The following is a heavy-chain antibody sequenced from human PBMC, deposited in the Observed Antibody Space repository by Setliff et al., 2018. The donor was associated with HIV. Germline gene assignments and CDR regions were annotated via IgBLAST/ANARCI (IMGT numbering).Heavy chain of an antibody. V-gene: IGHV1-2*02. CDR2: INPNSDVA. CDR3: ASLMLCSGGSCGGEMPFDY. Sequence: GASVKVSCKASGYMFTDYYIHWVRQAPGQGLEWMGWINPNSDVANYAQKFQGRVTMTRDTSISTAYMELKRLRSDDTAVYFCASLMLCSGGSCGGEMPFDYWGQGTLVTVSS. CDR1: GYMFTDYY. D-gene: IGHD2-15*01. J-gene: IGHJ4*02.